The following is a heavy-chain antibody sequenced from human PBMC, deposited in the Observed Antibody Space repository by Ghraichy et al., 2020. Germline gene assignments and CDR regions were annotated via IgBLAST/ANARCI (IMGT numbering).Heavy chain of an antibody. V-gene: IGHV4-4*02. CDR2: IYHSGST. D-gene: IGHD3-22*01. CDR1: GGSISSSNW. CDR3: ARDRRAGYYYDSSGYYYWFDP. Sequence: SETLSLTFAVSGGSISSSNWWSWVRQPPGKGLEWIGEIYHSGSTNYNPSLKSRVTISVDKSKNQFSLKLSSVTAADTAVYYCARDRRAGYYYDSSGYYYWFDPWGQGTLVTVSS. J-gene: IGHJ5*02.